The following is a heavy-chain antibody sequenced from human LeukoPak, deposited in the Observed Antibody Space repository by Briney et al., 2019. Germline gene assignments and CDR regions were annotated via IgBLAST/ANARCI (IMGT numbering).Heavy chain of an antibody. V-gene: IGHV4-59*07. Sequence: SDTLSLTCTVSGGSISSYYWSWIRQPPGKGLEWIGYIYYSGSTNYNPSLKSRVTISVDTSKNQFSLKLSSVTAADTAVYYCARVWRGYYYMDVWGKGTTVTVSS. CDR1: GGSISSYY. J-gene: IGHJ6*03. CDR3: ARVWRGYYYMDV. CDR2: IYYSGST.